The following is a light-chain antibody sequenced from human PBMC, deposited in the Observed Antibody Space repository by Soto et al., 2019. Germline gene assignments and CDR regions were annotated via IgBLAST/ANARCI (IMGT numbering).Light chain of an antibody. J-gene: IGKJ1*01. V-gene: IGKV1-9*01. Sequence: DIQLTQSPFFLSASVGDRVTISCRASQAIYSYLAWYQQKPGKAPKLLIFGASKLQSGVPSRFSGSGSGTEFTLTISSLQPEDFATYYCQQTLSFPPTFGQGTKV. CDR2: GAS. CDR1: QAIYSY. CDR3: QQTLSFPPT.